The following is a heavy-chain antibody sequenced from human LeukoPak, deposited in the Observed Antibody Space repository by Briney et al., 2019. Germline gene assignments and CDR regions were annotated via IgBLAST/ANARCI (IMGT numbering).Heavy chain of an antibody. J-gene: IGHJ4*02. CDR1: GFDFGAYE. D-gene: IGHD3-22*01. CDR2: FAGSDTTT. CDR3: TTLGYHLDS. Sequence: GGSLRLSCAASGFDFGAYEMNWVRQAPGKGLEWVAYFAGSDTTTYYADSVKGRFIISRDNARNSLYLQMNSLRAGDTALYYCTTLGYHLDSWGQGTLVTVSS. V-gene: IGHV3-48*03.